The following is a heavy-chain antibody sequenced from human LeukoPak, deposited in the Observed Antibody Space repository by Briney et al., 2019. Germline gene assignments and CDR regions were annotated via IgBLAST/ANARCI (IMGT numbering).Heavy chain of an antibody. CDR3: AKDIYSSSWYYMDV. CDR1: GFTFSDYS. CDR2: ISSSSSFI. Sequence: GGSLRLSCAASGFTFSDYSMTWVRQAPGKGLEWLSYISSSSSFIYYADSVKGRFTISRDNSKNSLYLQMNSLRTEDTALYYCAKDIYSSSWYYMDVWGKGTTVTVSS. V-gene: IGHV3-21*05. D-gene: IGHD6-13*01. J-gene: IGHJ6*03.